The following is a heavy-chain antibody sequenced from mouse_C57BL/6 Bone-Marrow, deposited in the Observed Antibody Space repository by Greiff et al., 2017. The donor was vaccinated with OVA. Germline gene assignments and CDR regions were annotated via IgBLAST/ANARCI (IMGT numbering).Heavy chain of an antibody. J-gene: IGHJ2*01. CDR3: TRERQLRLRDYFDY. D-gene: IGHD3-2*02. CDR2: ISSGGDYI. CDR1: GFTFSSYA. Sequence: DVMLVESGEGLVKPGGSLKLSCAASGFTFSSYAMSWVRQTPEKRLEWVAYISSGGDYIYYADTVKGRFTISRDNARNTLYLQMSSLKSEDTAMYYCTRERQLRLRDYFDYWGQGTTLTVSS. V-gene: IGHV5-9-1*02.